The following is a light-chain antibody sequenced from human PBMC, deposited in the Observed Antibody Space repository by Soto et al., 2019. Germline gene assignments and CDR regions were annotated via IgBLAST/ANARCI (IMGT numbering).Light chain of an antibody. Sequence: EIVFAQSPYTLSVSPPESSTLSCRASQRVYSNLAWYQQRPGQAPRLLIYGASTRATGVPARFSGRGSGTEFTLTISSLQSEDFAVYYCQQYTNWPPNTFGQGTRLEIK. CDR3: QQYTNWPPNT. CDR2: GAS. CDR1: QRVYSN. V-gene: IGKV3-15*01. J-gene: IGKJ5*01.